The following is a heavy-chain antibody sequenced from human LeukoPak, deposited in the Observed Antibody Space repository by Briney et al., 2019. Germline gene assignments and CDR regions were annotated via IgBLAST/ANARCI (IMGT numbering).Heavy chain of an antibody. CDR3: AKDPSGAATTFDY. Sequence: PGGSLRLSCAASGFTFSTSGTHWVRQAPGKGLEWVAFIRYDGSNKYYADSVKGRFTVSRDNSKNTLYLQMNSLRSEDTAVYYCAKDPSGAATTFDYWGQGTLVTVSS. D-gene: IGHD2-15*01. CDR2: IRYDGSNK. CDR1: GFTFSTSG. V-gene: IGHV3-30*02. J-gene: IGHJ4*02.